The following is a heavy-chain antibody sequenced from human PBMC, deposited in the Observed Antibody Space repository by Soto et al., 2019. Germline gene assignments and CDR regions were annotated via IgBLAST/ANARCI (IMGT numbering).Heavy chain of an antibody. J-gene: IGHJ5*02. D-gene: IGHD3-10*01. CDR3: ARVSSRGWFDP. CDR1: GGSISSGGYS. V-gene: IGHV4-30-2*01. CDR2: IYHSGST. Sequence: SETLSLTCAVSGGSISSGGYSWSWIRQPPGKGLEWIGYIYHSGSTYYNPSLKSRVTISVDRSKNQFSLKLSSVTAADTAVYYCARVSSRGWFDPWGQGTLVTVSS.